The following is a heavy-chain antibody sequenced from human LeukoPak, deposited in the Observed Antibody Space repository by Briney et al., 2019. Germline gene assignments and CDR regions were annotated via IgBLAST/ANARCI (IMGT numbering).Heavy chain of an antibody. V-gene: IGHV1-8*01. CDR3: AKTTSGYDFFGY. D-gene: IGHD5-12*01. Sequence: ASVKVSCKASGGTFTSYDINWVRQATGQGLEWMGWMNPNSGNTGYAQKFQGRFTISRDNAKNSLYLQMNSLRAEDTAVYYCAKTTSGYDFFGYWGQGTLVTVSS. J-gene: IGHJ4*02. CDR2: MNPNSGNT. CDR1: GGTFTSYD.